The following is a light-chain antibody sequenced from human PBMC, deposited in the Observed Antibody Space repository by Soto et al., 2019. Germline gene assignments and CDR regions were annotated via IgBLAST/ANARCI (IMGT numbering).Light chain of an antibody. J-gene: IGKJ4*01. CDR1: QSVTTY. Sequence: IVLTQNTATLSLSPGEIATRSCSAIQSVTTYLAWYQQKPGQAPRLLIYDASSRATGIPARFSGSGSGTDFTLTISSLEPEDFAFYYCLQRSNWPPLLSFGGGTKVDIK. CDR2: DAS. CDR3: LQRSNWPPLLS. V-gene: IGKV3-11*01.